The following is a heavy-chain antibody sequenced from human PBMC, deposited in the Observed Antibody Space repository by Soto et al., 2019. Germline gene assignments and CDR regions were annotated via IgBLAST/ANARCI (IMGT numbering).Heavy chain of an antibody. CDR1: GFTFSSYA. J-gene: IGHJ4*02. D-gene: IGHD2-15*01. CDR2: ISGSGGIT. CDR3: AKGMSSGEVVVLVVPTPTWVFFDY. Sequence: GGSLRLSCAASGFTFSSYAMGWVRQAPGKGLDWVSVISGSGGITYSADSVKGRFTISRDNSKNTLYLQMNNLRADDTAVYYCAKGMSSGEVVVLVVPTPTWVFFDYWGQGALVTVS. V-gene: IGHV3-23*01.